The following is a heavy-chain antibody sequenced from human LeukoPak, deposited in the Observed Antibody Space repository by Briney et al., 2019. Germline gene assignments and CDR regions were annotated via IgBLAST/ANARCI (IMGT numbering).Heavy chain of an antibody. J-gene: IGHJ4*02. V-gene: IGHV4-39*01. CDR3: ARLGSSGWYYFDY. Sequence: SETLSLTCTVSGGSISSSSYYWGWIRQPPGKGLEWSGSIYYSGSTYYNLSLKSRVTISVDTSKNQFSLKLSSVTAADTAVYYCARLGSSGWYYFDYWGQGTLVTVSS. D-gene: IGHD6-19*01. CDR2: IYYSGST. CDR1: GGSISSSSYY.